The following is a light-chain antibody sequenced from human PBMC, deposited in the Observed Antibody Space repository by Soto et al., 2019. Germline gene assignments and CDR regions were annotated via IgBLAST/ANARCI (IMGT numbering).Light chain of an antibody. V-gene: IGKV1-39*01. Sequence: DIQLTQAPSFLSASAGDRVTITCRASQGISSYLAWYQQKPGRAPKLLIDAASTLQSGVPSRFSGSGSGTNFTLTISGLQSEDLATYFCQQSFSTPRTFGQGTKVDIK. CDR1: QGISSY. J-gene: IGKJ1*01. CDR2: AAS. CDR3: QQSFSTPRT.